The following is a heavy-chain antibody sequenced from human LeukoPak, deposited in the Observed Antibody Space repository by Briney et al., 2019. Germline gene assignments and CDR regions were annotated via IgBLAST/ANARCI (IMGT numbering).Heavy chain of an antibody. CDR2: ITPSDSYT. D-gene: IGHD1-14*01. J-gene: IGHJ4*02. V-gene: IGHV5-10-1*01. Sequence: PGESLKISCQASAYRFTTFWISWVRQMPGKGLEWMGRITPSDSYTNYNPSFRGHVTISADKSSTTAYLQWSSLRASDTAMYYCATSSGNNPFDYWGQGTLVTVSS. CDR3: ATSSGNNPFDY. CDR1: AYRFTTFW.